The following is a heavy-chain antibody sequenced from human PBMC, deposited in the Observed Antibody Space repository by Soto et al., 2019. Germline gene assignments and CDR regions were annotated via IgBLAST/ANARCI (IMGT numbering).Heavy chain of an antibody. D-gene: IGHD2-21*02. V-gene: IGHV3-7*03. Sequence: EVQLVESGGGLVQPGGSLRLSCAASGFILTSYWMSWVRQAPGKGLEWVAIIKQDGSEKYYADSVKGRSTISRDSAKNPLNLQMNSLRAEDTAVYYCARDSTYCGDDCYTGWAFDYWGQGILVTVSS. CDR1: GFILTSYW. J-gene: IGHJ4*02. CDR3: ARDSTYCGDDCYTGWAFDY. CDR2: IKQDGSEK.